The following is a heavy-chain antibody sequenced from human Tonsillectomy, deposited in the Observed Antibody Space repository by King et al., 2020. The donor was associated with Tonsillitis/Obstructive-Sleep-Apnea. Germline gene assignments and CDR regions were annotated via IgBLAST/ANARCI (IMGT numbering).Heavy chain of an antibody. CDR2: ISGSXXST. Sequence: VQLVESGGGLVQPGGXLRLSCAASGFXXSSYAMSWVRQAPGKGLEWVSAISGSXXSTYYXDSXKGRFTISXDNSKXTXYLQMNXLRXGDTAVYYCAKXXXLXXXXXEXXXAPXXXGTXXXXXXAXTXXPXVXPLAXSSKSTXXGTAALGCLVKEYF. CDR3: AKXXXLXXXXXEXXXAPXXXGTXXXXXXAXTXXPXVXPLAXSSKSTXXGTAALGCLVKEYF. J-gene: IGHJ1*01. CDR1: GFXXSSYA. D-gene: IGHD1-1*01. V-gene: IGHV3-23*04.